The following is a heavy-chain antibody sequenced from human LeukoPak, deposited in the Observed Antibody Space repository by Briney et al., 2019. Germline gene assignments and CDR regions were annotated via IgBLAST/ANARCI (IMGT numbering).Heavy chain of an antibody. CDR1: GFTFSSYG. Sequence: HTGGSLRLSCAASGFTFSSYGMHWVRQAPGKGLEWVAVISYDGSNKYYADSVKGRFTISRDNSKNTLYLQMNSLRAEDTAVYYCAKKGPRGDYGLWYFDLWGRGTLVTVSS. CDR3: AKKGPRGDYGLWYFDL. V-gene: IGHV3-30*18. D-gene: IGHD4-17*01. J-gene: IGHJ2*01. CDR2: ISYDGSNK.